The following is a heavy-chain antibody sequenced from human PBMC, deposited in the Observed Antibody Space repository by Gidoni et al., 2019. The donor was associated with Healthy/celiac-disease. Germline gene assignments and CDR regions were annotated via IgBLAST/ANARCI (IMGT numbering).Heavy chain of an antibody. CDR1: GFSFISYG. CDR3: AKEMLLGDWYFDL. CDR2: LSYDGSNK. V-gene: IGHV3-30*18. D-gene: IGHD2-15*01. J-gene: IGHJ2*01. Sequence: VQLVESGVGVVQPGRCLRLSCAASGFSFISYGMHWVRQAPGKGLELVGGLSYDGSNKLYAEAVKGRFTISRDNSKNTLYLQMNSLRAEDTAVYYCAKEMLLGDWYFDLWGRGTLVTVSS.